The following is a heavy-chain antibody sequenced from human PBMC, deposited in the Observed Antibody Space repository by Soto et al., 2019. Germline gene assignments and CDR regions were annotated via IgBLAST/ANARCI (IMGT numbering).Heavy chain of an antibody. Sequence: QVQLVQSGAEVKKPGSSVKVSCKASGGTFSSYAISWVRQAPGQGLEWMGGIIPIFGTANYAQKFQGRVTITADESTSTAYMELRSLRSEDTAVYYCARTRPRGDGSGSYYLYWGQGTLVTVSS. D-gene: IGHD3-10*01. V-gene: IGHV1-69*01. CDR2: IIPIFGTA. J-gene: IGHJ4*02. CDR3: ARTRPRGDGSGSYYLY. CDR1: GGTFSSYA.